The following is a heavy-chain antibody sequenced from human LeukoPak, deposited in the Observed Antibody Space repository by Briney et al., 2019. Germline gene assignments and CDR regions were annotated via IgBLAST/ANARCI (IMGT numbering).Heavy chain of an antibody. V-gene: IGHV4-39*01. CDR3: ARRVGGTANWFDP. D-gene: IGHD1/OR15-1a*01. Sequence: SETLSLTCTVSGGSISSSGYYWGWIRQPPGKGLEWIGSIYYSGSTYYNPSLKSRVTISVDTPKNQFSLKLSSVTAADTAVYYCARRVGGTANWFDPWGQGTLVTVSS. CDR2: IYYSGST. CDR1: GGSISSSGYY. J-gene: IGHJ5*02.